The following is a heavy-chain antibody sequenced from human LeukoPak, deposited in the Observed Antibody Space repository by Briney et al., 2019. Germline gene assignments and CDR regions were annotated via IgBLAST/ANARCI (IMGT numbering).Heavy chain of an antibody. CDR2: IYTSGST. CDR1: GGSISSGSYY. Sequence: SQTLSLTCTVSGGSISSGSYYWSCIRQPAGKGLEWIGRIYTSGSTNYNPSLKSRVTISVDTSKNQFSLKLSSVTAADTAVYYCARCGMATVSYFDYWGQGTLVTVSS. D-gene: IGHD4-17*01. J-gene: IGHJ4*02. V-gene: IGHV4-61*02. CDR3: ARCGMATVSYFDY.